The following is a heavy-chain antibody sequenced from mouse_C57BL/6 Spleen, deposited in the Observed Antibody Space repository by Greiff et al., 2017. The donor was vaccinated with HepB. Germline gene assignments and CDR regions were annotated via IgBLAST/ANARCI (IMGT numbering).Heavy chain of an antibody. Sequence: EVMLVESGGDLVKPGGSLKLSCAASGFTFSSYGMSWVRQTPDKRLEWVATISSGGSYTYYPDSVKGRFTISRDNAKNTLYLQMSSLKSEDTAMYYCARQETGTEFAYWGQGTLVTVSA. V-gene: IGHV5-6*02. D-gene: IGHD4-1*01. J-gene: IGHJ3*01. CDR3: ARQETGTEFAY. CDR1: GFTFSSYG. CDR2: ISSGGSYT.